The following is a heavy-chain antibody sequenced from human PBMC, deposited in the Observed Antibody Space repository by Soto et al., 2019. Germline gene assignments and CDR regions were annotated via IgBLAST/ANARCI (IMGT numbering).Heavy chain of an antibody. Sequence: ASVKVSCKVSGYTLTGLSMHWVRQAPGKGLEWMGGFDPEDGETIYAQKFQGRVTMTEDTSTDTAYMELSSLRSEDTAVYYCAATYSGYDYLFHWGQEPWSPSPQ. V-gene: IGHV1-24*01. D-gene: IGHD5-12*01. CDR2: FDPEDGET. CDR3: AATYSGYDYLFH. J-gene: IGHJ4*01. CDR1: GYTLTGLS.